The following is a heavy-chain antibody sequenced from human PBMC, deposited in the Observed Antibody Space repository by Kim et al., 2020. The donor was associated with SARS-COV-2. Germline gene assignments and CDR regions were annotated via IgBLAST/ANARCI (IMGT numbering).Heavy chain of an antibody. CDR2: IVVGSGNT. CDR1: GFTFTSSA. D-gene: IGHD5-18*01. V-gene: IGHV1-58*02. CDR3: AADLSPAMVKDYYYGMDV. J-gene: IGHJ6*02. Sequence: SVKVSCKASGFTFTSSAMQWVRQARGQRLEWIGWIVVGSGNTNYAQKFQERVTITRDMSTSTAYMELSSLRSEDTAVYYCAADLSPAMVKDYYYGMDVWGQGTTVTVSS.